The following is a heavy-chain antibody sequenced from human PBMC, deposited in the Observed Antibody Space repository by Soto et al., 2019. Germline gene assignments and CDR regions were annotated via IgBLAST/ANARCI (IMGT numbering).Heavy chain of an antibody. CDR3: ARDYYDSSGYYAPFDY. J-gene: IGHJ4*02. CDR1: GFTFSRYW. Sequence: GGSLRLSCAASGFTFSRYWMSWVRQAPGKGLEWVANIKQDGSEKWYVDSVKGRFTISRDNAKNSLYLQMNSLRAEDTAVYFCARDYYDSSGYYAPFDYWGQGTLVTVSS. V-gene: IGHV3-7*01. D-gene: IGHD3-22*01. CDR2: IKQDGSEK.